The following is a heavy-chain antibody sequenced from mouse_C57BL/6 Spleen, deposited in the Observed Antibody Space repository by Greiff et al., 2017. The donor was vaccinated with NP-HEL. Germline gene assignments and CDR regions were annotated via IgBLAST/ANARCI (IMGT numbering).Heavy chain of an antibody. CDR3: ARELGSWFAY. Sequence: QVQLQQPGAELVRPGSSVKLSCTASGYTFTSYWMHWVQQRPIQGLEWIGNIDPSDSETHYNQKFKDKATLTVDKSSSTAYMQLSSLTSEDSAVYYCARELGSWFAYWGQGTLVTVSA. CDR1: GYTFTSYW. V-gene: IGHV1-52*01. D-gene: IGHD3-1*01. J-gene: IGHJ3*01. CDR2: IDPSDSET.